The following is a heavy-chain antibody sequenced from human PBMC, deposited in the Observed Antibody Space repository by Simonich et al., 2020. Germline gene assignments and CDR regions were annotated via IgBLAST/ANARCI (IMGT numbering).Heavy chain of an antibody. D-gene: IGHD2-21*01. J-gene: IGHJ2*01. CDR3: AREFRDYWYFDL. CDR1: GGSFSGSD. Sequence: VQLQQWGAGLLTPSETLSLTCAVYGGSFSGSDWSAIRQPPGKGLEWIGEINHSRSTKYNPSLKSQVTISVDTSKNQFSLKLSSVTAADTAVYYCAREFRDYWYFDLWGRGTLVTVSS. CDR2: INHSRST. V-gene: IGHV4-34*01.